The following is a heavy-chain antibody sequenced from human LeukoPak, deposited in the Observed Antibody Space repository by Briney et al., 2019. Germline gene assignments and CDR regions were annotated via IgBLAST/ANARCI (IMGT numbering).Heavy chain of an antibody. CDR1: GGSISVYY. D-gene: IGHD6-19*01. V-gene: IGHV4-4*07. Sequence: SETLSLTCTVSGGSISVYYWNWIRQPARKGLEWIGRIYTNENTFFNPSLKSRVTMSVDTSKNQFSLQLTSVTAADAAVYYCARSSDSSGYYGGGIIDYWGQGTLVTVSS. J-gene: IGHJ4*02. CDR2: IYTNENT. CDR3: ARSSDSSGYYGGGIIDY.